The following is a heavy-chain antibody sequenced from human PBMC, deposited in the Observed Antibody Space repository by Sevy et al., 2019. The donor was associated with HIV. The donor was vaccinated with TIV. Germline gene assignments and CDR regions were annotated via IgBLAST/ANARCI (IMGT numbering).Heavy chain of an antibody. CDR2: ISSSSSYI. J-gene: IGHJ4*02. V-gene: IGHV3-21*01. CDR1: GFTFSSYS. D-gene: IGHD2-2*02. Sequence: GGSLRLSCAASGFTFSSYSMNWVRQAPGKGLEWVSSISSSSSYIYYADSMKGRFSISRDNAKNSLYLQMNSLRAEDTAVYYCARKRYCSSTSCYTGFDYWGQGTLVTVSS. CDR3: ARKRYCSSTSCYTGFDY.